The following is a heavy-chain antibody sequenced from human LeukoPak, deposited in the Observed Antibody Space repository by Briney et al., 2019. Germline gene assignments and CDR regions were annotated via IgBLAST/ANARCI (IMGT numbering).Heavy chain of an antibody. CDR2: ISYDGSNE. V-gene: IGHV3-30*04. CDR3: ARLPQFLTWIQLWLPGY. J-gene: IGHJ4*02. CDR1: GFTFSSYV. Sequence: PGGSLRLSCAASGFTFSSYVMHWVRQAPGKGLEWVAIISYDGSNEYYADSVKGRFTISRDNSKNTLYLQMNSLRAADTAVYYCARLPQFLTWIQLWLPGYWGQGTLVTVSS. D-gene: IGHD5-18*01.